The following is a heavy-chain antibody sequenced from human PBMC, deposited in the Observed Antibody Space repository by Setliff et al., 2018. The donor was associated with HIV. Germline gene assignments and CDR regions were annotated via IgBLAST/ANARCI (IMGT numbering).Heavy chain of an antibody. V-gene: IGHV1-46*01. D-gene: IGHD3-22*01. J-gene: IGHJ4*02. CDR2: INPSGGST. CDR3: ARDWEFLDYYDSSGHPEYYLDY. CDR1: GYTFSNFY. Sequence: ASVKVSCKASGYTFSNFYMHWVRQAPGQGVEWMGVINPSGGSTSYARQFQGRVTMTRDTSTSTVYMELSSLRSEDTAVYYCARDWEFLDYYDSSGHPEYYLDYWGQGTLVTVSS.